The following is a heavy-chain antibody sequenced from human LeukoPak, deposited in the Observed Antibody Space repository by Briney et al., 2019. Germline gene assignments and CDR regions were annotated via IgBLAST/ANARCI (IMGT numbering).Heavy chain of an antibody. CDR1: GYTFTSYY. D-gene: IGHD6-13*01. Sequence: ASVKVSCKASGYTFTSYYMHWVRQAPGQGLEWVGIINPSGGSTSYAQKFQGRVTMTRDTSTSTVYMELSSLRSEDTAVYYCARWAAAGPTGPYYFDYWGQGTLVTVSS. CDR3: ARWAAAGPTGPYYFDY. CDR2: INPSGGST. V-gene: IGHV1-46*01. J-gene: IGHJ4*02.